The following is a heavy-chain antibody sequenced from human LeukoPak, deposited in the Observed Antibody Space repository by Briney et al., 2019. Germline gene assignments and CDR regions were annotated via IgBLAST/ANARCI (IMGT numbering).Heavy chain of an antibody. V-gene: IGHV3-23*01. D-gene: IGHD7-27*01. Sequence: PGXSLRLSCAASGFTFSRNAMAWVRQAPGKGLEWVSAISGNGRDTYYPDSVKGRFTISRDNSKNTLYLQMTSLRAEDTAIYYCARNVNGGNWYYFDYWGQGTLVTVSS. CDR2: ISGNGRDT. CDR1: GFTFSRNA. J-gene: IGHJ4*02. CDR3: ARNVNGGNWYYFDY.